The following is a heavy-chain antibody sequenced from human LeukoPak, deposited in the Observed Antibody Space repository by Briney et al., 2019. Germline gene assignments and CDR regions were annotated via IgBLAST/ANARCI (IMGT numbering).Heavy chain of an antibody. D-gene: IGHD1-14*01. Sequence: KASETLSLTCTVSGGSISSYYGSWLGQPPGKGRGGMGYIYYSGSTNYNPSLKSRVTISVDTSKNQFSLKLSSVTAADTAVYYCARDVRWTRNLNYFDYWGQGTLVTVSS. CDR1: GGSISSYY. J-gene: IGHJ4*02. V-gene: IGHV4-59*13. CDR2: IYYSGST. CDR3: ARDVRWTRNLNYFDY.